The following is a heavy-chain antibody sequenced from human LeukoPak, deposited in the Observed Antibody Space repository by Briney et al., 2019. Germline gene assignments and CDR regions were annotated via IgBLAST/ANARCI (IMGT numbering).Heavy chain of an antibody. D-gene: IGHD6-19*01. Sequence: PGGSLRLSCAASGFTFSSYEMNWVRQAPGKGLEWVSYISSSGSTIYYADSVKGRFTISRDNAKNSLYLQMNTVRAEDTAVYYCVKGPRPDITVAHTVENWGQGTLVTVSS. V-gene: IGHV3-48*03. CDR2: ISSSGSTI. CDR3: VKGPRPDITVAHTVEN. J-gene: IGHJ4*02. CDR1: GFTFSSYE.